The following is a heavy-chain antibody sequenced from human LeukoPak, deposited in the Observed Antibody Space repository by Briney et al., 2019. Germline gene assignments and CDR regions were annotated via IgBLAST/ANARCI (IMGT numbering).Heavy chain of an antibody. D-gene: IGHD5-24*01. CDR2: IKEDGSEK. J-gene: IGHJ4*02. CDR3: ARVRRLFKNGYNQFDY. CDR1: GFTFSSHW. V-gene: IGHV3-7*01. Sequence: GGSLRLSCAASGFTFSSHWMSWVRQAPGKRLVWVANIKEDGSEKYYVDSVKGRFTISRDNAKNSLYLQMNSLRAEDTAVYYCARVRRLFKNGYNQFDYWGQGTLVTVSS.